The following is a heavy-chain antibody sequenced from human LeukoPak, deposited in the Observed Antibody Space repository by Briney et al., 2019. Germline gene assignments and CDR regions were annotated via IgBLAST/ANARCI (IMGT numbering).Heavy chain of an antibody. CDR1: GGTFSSYA. V-gene: IGHV1-69*05. CDR2: IIPISGTA. Sequence: SVKVSCKASGGTFSSYAISWVRQAPGQGLEWMGGIIPISGTANYAQKFQGRVTITTDESTSTAYMELSSLRSEDTAVYYCARDGWYSSSPFDYWGQGTLVTVSS. D-gene: IGHD6-6*01. J-gene: IGHJ4*02. CDR3: ARDGWYSSSPFDY.